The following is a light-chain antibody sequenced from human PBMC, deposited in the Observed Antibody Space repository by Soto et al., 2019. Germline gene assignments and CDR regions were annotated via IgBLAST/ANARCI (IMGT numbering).Light chain of an antibody. Sequence: IAMTQSPASLAVSLGERATINCKSSQSLLFSSNKKNYLAWYQQRPGQPPKLLIYWASSRESGVPDRFTGSGSGTDFTLSISSLQAEDVAVYYCQQHSSTPITFGQGTRLEIK. CDR1: QSLLFSSNKKNY. V-gene: IGKV4-1*01. CDR2: WAS. J-gene: IGKJ5*01. CDR3: QQHSSTPIT.